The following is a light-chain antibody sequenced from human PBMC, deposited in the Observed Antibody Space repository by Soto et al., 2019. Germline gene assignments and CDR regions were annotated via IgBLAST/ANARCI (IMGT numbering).Light chain of an antibody. Sequence: DIQMTQSPSSLSASVGDRVTITCRASQSISSYLNWYQQKPGKAPKLLIYAASSLQSGVPSRFSGSGSRTDFTLTISSLQPEDFATYYFQQSYSTPPFTFGPGTKVDIK. CDR1: QSISSY. CDR3: QQSYSTPPFT. J-gene: IGKJ3*01. V-gene: IGKV1-39*01. CDR2: AAS.